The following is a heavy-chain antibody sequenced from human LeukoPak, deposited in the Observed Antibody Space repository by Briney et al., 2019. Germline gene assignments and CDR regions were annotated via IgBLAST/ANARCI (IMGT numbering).Heavy chain of an antibody. CDR2: IYYSGNT. V-gene: IGHV4-61*01. CDR3: VREELLSYYYGLDV. J-gene: IGHJ6*02. Sequence: SETLSLTCTVSGGSVSSGSYYWSWIRQPPGKGLEWIGYIYYSGNTNYNPSLKTRVTISVDTSKNQFSLRLSSVTAADTAVYYCVREELLSYYYGLDVWGQGTTVTVSS. CDR1: GGSVSSGSYY. D-gene: IGHD2/OR15-2a*01.